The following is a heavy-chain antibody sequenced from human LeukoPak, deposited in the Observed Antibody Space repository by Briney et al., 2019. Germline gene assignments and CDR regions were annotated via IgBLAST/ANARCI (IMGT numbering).Heavy chain of an antibody. J-gene: IGHJ4*02. V-gene: IGHV1-2*06. CDR3: ARVHTYYDFWNPPFDY. Sequence: ASVKVSCKASGYTFTGYHMHWVRQAPGQGLEWMGRINPNSGGTNYAQKFQGRVTMTRDTSISTAYMELSRLRSDDTAVYYCARVHTYYDFWNPPFDYWGQGTLVTVSS. D-gene: IGHD3-3*01. CDR1: GYTFTGYH. CDR2: INPNSGGT.